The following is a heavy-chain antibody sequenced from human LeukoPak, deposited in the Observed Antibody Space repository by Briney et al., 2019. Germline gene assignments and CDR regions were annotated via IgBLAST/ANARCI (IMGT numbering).Heavy chain of an antibody. V-gene: IGHV3-9*01. CDR3: AKDQSLLTTVTTSWYFDL. CDR2: ISWNSGCI. J-gene: IGHJ2*01. CDR1: GFTFDDYA. Sequence: GGSLRLSCAASGFTFDDYAMHWVRQAPGKGLEWVSGISWNSGCIGYADSVKGRFTISRDNAKNSLYLQMNSLRAEDTALYYCAKDQSLLTTVTTSWYFDLWGRGTLVTVSS. D-gene: IGHD4-17*01.